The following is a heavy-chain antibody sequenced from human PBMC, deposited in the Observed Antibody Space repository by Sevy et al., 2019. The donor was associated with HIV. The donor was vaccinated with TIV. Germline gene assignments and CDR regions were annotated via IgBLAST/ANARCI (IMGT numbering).Heavy chain of an antibody. CDR2: IYYSGST. CDR3: ARDYDFWSGPPSGWFEP. CDR1: GGSISSYY. V-gene: IGHV4-59*13. Sequence: SETLSLTCTVSGGSISSYYWSWIRQPPGKGLEWIGYIYYSGSTNYNPSLKSRVTISVDTSKNQFSLKLSSVTAADTAVYYCARDYDFWSGPPSGWFEPWGQGTLVTVSS. J-gene: IGHJ5*02. D-gene: IGHD3-3*01.